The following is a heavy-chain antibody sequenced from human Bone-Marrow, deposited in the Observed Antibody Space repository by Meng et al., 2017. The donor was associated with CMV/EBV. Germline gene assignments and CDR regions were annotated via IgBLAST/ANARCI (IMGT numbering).Heavy chain of an antibody. CDR2: IKQDGSEK. D-gene: IGHD3-3*01. J-gene: IGHJ6*02. Sequence: GGPLRLSCAASGFTFSSYWMSWVRQAPGKGLEWVANIKQDGSEKYYVDSVKGRFTISRDNAKNSLYLQMNSLRAEDTAVYYCARDLSRPKTIFGVVTIYYYYGMDVWGQGTTVTVSS. CDR1: GFTFSSYW. V-gene: IGHV3-7*01. CDR3: ARDLSRPKTIFGVVTIYYYYGMDV.